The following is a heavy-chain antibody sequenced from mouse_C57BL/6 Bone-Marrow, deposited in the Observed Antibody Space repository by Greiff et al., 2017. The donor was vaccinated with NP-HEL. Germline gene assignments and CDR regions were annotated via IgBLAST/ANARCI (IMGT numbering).Heavy chain of an antibody. CDR2: INPNNGGT. D-gene: IGHD1-1*01. J-gene: IGHJ1*03. V-gene: IGHV1-18*01. Sequence: VHVKQSGPELVKPGASVKIPCKASGYTFTDYNMDWVKQSHGKSLEWIGDINPNNGGTIYNQKFKGKATLTVDKSSSTAYMELRSLTSEDTAVYYCARSGIYYYGSSYGYFDVWGTGTTVTVSS. CDR3: ARSGIYYYGSSYGYFDV. CDR1: GYTFTDYN.